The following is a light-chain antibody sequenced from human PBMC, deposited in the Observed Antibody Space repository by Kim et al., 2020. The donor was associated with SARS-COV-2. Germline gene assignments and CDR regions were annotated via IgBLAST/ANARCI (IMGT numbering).Light chain of an antibody. CDR2: GAS. Sequence: EIVMTQSPATLSVSPGERATLSCRASQSVSNNLAWYQHKPDQPPTLLIYGASTRTTGVPARCSGRGSGTNITITVSSLQSEDFAVYYCHQYNDWPPGDTFGQGTKLEI. CDR3: HQYNDWPPGDT. V-gene: IGKV3-15*01. CDR1: QSVSNN. J-gene: IGKJ2*01.